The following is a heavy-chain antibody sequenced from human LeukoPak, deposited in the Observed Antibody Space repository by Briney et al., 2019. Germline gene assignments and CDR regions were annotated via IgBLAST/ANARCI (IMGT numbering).Heavy chain of an antibody. D-gene: IGHD3-22*01. CDR3: ASTYYYDSSGYWNYYYYMDV. Sequence: GGSLRLSCAASGFTVSSNYMSWVRQAPGKGLEWVSVIYSGGSTYYADSVKGRFTISRDNSKNTLYLQMNSPRAEDTAVYYCASTYYYDSSGYWNYYYYMDVWGKGTTVTVSS. J-gene: IGHJ6*03. V-gene: IGHV3-66*02. CDR2: IYSGGST. CDR1: GFTVSSNY.